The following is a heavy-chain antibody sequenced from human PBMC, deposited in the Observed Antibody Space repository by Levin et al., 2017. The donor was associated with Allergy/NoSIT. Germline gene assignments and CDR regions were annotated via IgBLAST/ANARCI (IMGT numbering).Heavy chain of an antibody. CDR2: IWYDGSNK. Sequence: GGSLRLSCAASGFTFSSYGMHWVRQAPGKGLEWVAVIWYDGSNKYYADSVKGRFTISRDNSKNTLYLQMNSLRAEDTAVYYCARSVTRSGILVGWYFDLWGRGTLVTVSS. CDR1: GFTFSSYG. J-gene: IGHJ2*01. D-gene: IGHD1-26*01. CDR3: ARSVTRSGILVGWYFDL. V-gene: IGHV3-33*01.